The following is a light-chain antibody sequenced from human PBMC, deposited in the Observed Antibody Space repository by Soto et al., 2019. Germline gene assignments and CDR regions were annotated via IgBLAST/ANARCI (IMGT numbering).Light chain of an antibody. J-gene: IGKJ2*01. Sequence: EIVLTQSPATLSLSPGERATISCRASQGVSSYLAWYQQKPGQAPRLLIYDASNRATGIPARFSGSGSGTDFTLTISSLEPEDFAVYYCQQRSSWPRTFGQGTKLEIK. CDR1: QGVSSY. CDR2: DAS. V-gene: IGKV3-11*01. CDR3: QQRSSWPRT.